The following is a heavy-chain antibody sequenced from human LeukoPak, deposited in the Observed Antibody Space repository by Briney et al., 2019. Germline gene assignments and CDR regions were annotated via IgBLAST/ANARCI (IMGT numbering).Heavy chain of an antibody. CDR3: AKLRGYIYGEVDS. D-gene: IGHD5-12*01. J-gene: IGHJ5*01. Sequence: GGSLRLSCAASGFTFSSYWMSWVRQVPGKGLEWVSSISSSSSYIYYADSVKGRFTISRGNSENTLYLQMNSLRAEDTAVYYCAKLRGYIYGEVDSWGQGTLVTVSS. V-gene: IGHV3-23*01. CDR2: ISSSSSYI. CDR1: GFTFSSYW.